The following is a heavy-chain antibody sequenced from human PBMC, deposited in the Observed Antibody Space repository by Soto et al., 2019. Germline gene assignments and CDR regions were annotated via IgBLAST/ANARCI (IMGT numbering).Heavy chain of an antibody. D-gene: IGHD6-19*01. CDR3: AKSFSGWYYFDY. V-gene: IGHV3-23*01. J-gene: IGHJ4*02. Sequence: EVQLLESGGGLVQPGGSLRLSCVASGFTFRSYVMSWVRQAPGEGLEWVSAIGGSGDSTYYADSVKGRFTISRDNSKNTLYLQMNSLRAEDTAVYHCAKSFSGWYYFDYWGQGTLVTVSS. CDR2: IGGSGDST. CDR1: GFTFRSYV.